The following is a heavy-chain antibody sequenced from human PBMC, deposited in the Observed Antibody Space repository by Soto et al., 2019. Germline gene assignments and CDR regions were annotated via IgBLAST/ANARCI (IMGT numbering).Heavy chain of an antibody. D-gene: IGHD2-8*01. V-gene: IGHV1-2*04. J-gene: IGHJ6*02. CDR1: GYSSTDYH. Sequence: GASVKVSCKASGYSSTDYHIHWVRQDPGQGLEWLGRINPKSGGTSTAQKFQGWVTMTTDTSISTASMELTRLTSDDTAIYYCARGDSTDCSNGVCSFFYNHDMDVWGQGTTVTVSS. CDR2: INPKSGGT. CDR3: ARGDSTDCSNGVCSFFYNHDMDV.